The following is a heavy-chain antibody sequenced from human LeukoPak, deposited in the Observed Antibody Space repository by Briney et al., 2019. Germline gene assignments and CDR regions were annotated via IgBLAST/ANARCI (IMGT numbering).Heavy chain of an antibody. CDR1: GYTLTELS. D-gene: IGHD3-10*01. CDR2: FDPEDGET. V-gene: IGHV1-24*01. J-gene: IGHJ4*02. Sequence: ASVKVSCKVSGYTLTELSMHWVRQAPGKGLEWMGGFDPEDGETIYAQKFQGRVTMTEDTSTDTAYMELSSLRSEDTAVYYCATLPMVRGVIPYLYSFDYWGQGTLVTVSS. CDR3: ATLPMVRGVIPYLYSFDY.